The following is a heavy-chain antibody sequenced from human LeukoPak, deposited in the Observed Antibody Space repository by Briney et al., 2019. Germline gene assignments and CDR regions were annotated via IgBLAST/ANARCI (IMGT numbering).Heavy chain of an antibody. D-gene: IGHD2-2*01. CDR2: ISSSSSYI. Sequence: GGSLRLSCAASGFTFSSYSMNWVRQAPGKGLEWVSSISSSSSYIYYADSVKGRFTISRDNAKNSLYLQMNSLRAEDTAVYYCARGPYCSSTSCSQGESYYGMDVWGQGTTVTVSS. V-gene: IGHV3-21*01. J-gene: IGHJ6*02. CDR1: GFTFSSYS. CDR3: ARGPYCSSTSCSQGESYYGMDV.